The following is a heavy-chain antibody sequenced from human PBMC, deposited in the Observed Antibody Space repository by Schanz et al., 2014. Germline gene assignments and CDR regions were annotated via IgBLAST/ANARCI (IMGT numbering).Heavy chain of an antibody. D-gene: IGHD4-17*01. CDR2: INGYNGHT. J-gene: IGHJ4*02. CDR1: GGTFNSYT. CDR3: ARGYGDSPTDF. V-gene: IGHV1-69*08. Sequence: QLQLVQSGAEVKKPGSSVKVSCKLSGGTFNSYTINWVRQAPGQGLEWMGWINGYNGHTLYAQKFQGRVTMTTDKSTSTAYMELSSLRSEDTAVYYCARGYGDSPTDFWGQGTLVTVSS.